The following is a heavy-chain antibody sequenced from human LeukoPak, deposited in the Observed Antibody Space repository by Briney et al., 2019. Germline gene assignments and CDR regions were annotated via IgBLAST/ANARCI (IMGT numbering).Heavy chain of an antibody. V-gene: IGHV3-48*01. J-gene: IGHJ6*02. D-gene: IGHD2-2*01. CDR2: MSSSSSTT. CDR1: GFTFSSYS. Sequence: YPGGSLRLSCAASGFTFSSYSMNWVRQAPGKGLEWVSYMSSSSSTTYYADSVKGRFTISRDNSKNTLYLQMNSLRAEDTAVYYCARDRPHIVVVPAANYYYYGMDVWGQGTTVTVSS. CDR3: ARDRPHIVVVPAANYYYYGMDV.